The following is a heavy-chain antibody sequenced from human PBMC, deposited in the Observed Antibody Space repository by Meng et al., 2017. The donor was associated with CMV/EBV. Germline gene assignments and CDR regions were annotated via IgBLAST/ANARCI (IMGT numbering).Heavy chain of an antibody. Sequence: SVKVSCQASGCTFPTYDINWVRQATGQGLEWMGWMNPNSGNTGYAQKFQGRVTLTRVTSISTAYMELSSLTSADTAVYYCARTRIEVEPDGRKIKYYNYGMDVWGQGTTVTVSS. CDR1: GCTFPTYD. CDR2: MNPNSGNT. D-gene: IGHD2-2*01. J-gene: IGHJ6*02. CDR3: ARTRIEVEPDGRKIKYYNYGMDV. V-gene: IGHV1-8*01.